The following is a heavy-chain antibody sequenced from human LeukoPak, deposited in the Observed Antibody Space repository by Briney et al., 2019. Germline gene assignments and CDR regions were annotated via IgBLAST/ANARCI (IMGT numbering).Heavy chain of an antibody. CDR3: AKDHGSSWYGYYFDY. Sequence: TAGGSLRLSCAASGFTFSSYSMNWVRQAPGKGLEWVSSISSSSSYIYYADSVKGRFTISRDNAKNSLYLQMNSLRAEDTAVYYCAKDHGSSWYGYYFDYWGQGTLVTVSS. CDR2: ISSSSSYI. V-gene: IGHV3-21*01. CDR1: GFTFSSYS. D-gene: IGHD6-13*01. J-gene: IGHJ4*02.